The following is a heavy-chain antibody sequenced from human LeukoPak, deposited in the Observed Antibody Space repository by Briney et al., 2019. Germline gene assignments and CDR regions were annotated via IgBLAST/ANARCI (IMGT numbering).Heavy chain of an antibody. D-gene: IGHD3-10*01. J-gene: IGHJ6*03. CDR1: GFAFSRHG. V-gene: IGHV3-30*02. CDR2: IPYDGSNK. Sequence: GSLRLSCAASGFAFSRHGIHWVRQAPGKGLEWVAFIPYDGSNKFYADSVKGRFTISRDNSKNTLYLQMNSLRAEDTALYYCAKGVGGSANYYYMDDWGKGTTVTVSS. CDR3: AKGVGGSANYYYMDD.